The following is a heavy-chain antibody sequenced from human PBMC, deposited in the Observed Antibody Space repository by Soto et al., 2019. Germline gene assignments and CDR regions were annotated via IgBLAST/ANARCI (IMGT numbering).Heavy chain of an antibody. CDR2: IYPGDSDT. V-gene: IGHV5-51*01. D-gene: IGHD5-12*01. CDR1: GYSFTSYW. CDR3: ARRRDGYNYLAFNI. Sequence: GESLKISCRGSGYSFTSYWIGWVRQMPGKGLEWMGIIYPGDSDTRYSPSFQGQVTIAADKSMSTAYLQWSSLKASDTAMYYCARRRDGYNYLAFNIWGQGTKVTVSS. J-gene: IGHJ3*02.